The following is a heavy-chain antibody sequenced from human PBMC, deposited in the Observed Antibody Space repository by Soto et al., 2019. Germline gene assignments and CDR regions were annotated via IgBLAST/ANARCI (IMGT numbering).Heavy chain of an antibody. CDR3: ARGGSYYDSSGYYRFDY. Sequence: QVQLVQSGAEVKKPGSSVKVSCKASGDTFSSYAISWVRQAPGQGLEWMGGIIALFGTANYAQKFQGRVTITADESTSTAYMELSSLRSEDTAVYYCARGGSYYDSSGYYRFDYWGQGTLVTVSS. D-gene: IGHD3-22*01. CDR1: GDTFSSYA. J-gene: IGHJ4*02. CDR2: IIALFGTA. V-gene: IGHV1-69*12.